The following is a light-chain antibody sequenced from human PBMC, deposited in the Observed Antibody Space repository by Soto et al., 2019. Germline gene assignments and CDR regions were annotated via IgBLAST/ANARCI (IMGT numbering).Light chain of an antibody. CDR2: DAS. J-gene: IGKJ5*01. Sequence: EIVLTQSPATLSLSPGERATLSCRASQSVSSYLAWYAQKPGQAPRLLIYDASNRETGIPARFSCSGAGTEFTRPISSLEPEDFEVYYCQQYGSSTITFGQGTRLEI. CDR3: QQYGSSTIT. CDR1: QSVSSY. V-gene: IGKV3-11*01.